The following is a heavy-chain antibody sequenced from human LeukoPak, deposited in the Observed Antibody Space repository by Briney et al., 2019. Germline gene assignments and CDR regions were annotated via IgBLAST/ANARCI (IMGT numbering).Heavy chain of an antibody. J-gene: IGHJ2*01. CDR2: ISGYNGNT. CDR3: ARVSTNSRVGGYDPQWYFDL. V-gene: IGHV1-18*04. Sequence: ASVKVSCKASGYTFINYGFTCVRQAPGQGLEWMGWISGYNGNTNYLQKFQGRVTMTTDTSTNTVYMELRSLSSDDTAVYYCARVSTNSRVGGYDPQWYFDLWGRGTLVTVSS. D-gene: IGHD5-12*01. CDR1: GYTFINYG.